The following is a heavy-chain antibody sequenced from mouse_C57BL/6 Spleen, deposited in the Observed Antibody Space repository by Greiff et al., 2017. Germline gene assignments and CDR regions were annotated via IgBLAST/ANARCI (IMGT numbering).Heavy chain of an antibody. CDR3: EREDLYPWFAY. Sequence: QVQLKESGPELVKPGASVKISCKASGYAFSSSWMNWVKQRPGKGLEWIGRIYPGDGDTNYNGKFKGKATLTADKSASTAYMQLSSLTSEDSAVYVCEREDLYPWFAYWGQGTLVTVSA. CDR1: GYAFSSSW. CDR2: IYPGDGDT. D-gene: IGHD2-1*01. J-gene: IGHJ3*01. V-gene: IGHV1-82*01.